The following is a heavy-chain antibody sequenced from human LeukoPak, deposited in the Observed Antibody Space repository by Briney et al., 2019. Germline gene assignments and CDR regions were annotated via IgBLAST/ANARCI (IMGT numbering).Heavy chain of an antibody. CDR1: DGSISSGSYF. J-gene: IGHJ3*02. CDR2: IFASGTT. V-gene: IGHV4-61*02. CDR3: ARGPGSFSNEAFDM. D-gene: IGHD3-10*01. Sequence: SQTLSLTCTVSDGSISSGSYFWSWIRQPAGKGLEWIGRIFASGTTNYNPSLKSRVTLSVDTSKNQFSLKLSSVTAADTAVYYCARGPGSFSNEAFDMWGQGTMVTVSS.